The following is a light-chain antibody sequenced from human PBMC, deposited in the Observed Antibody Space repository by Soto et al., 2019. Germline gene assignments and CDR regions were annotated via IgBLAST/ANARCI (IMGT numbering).Light chain of an antibody. J-gene: IGKJ2*01. Sequence: ETVLTQSPGTLSLSPGERATLSCRASQSVGSSYLAWYQQKLGQAPRLLIYDASSRATGIPDRFSGSGSGTDFTLTINRLAPEDFAVYYCQHYGNSSYTFGQGTKLEIK. CDR3: QHYGNSSYT. CDR1: QSVGSSY. V-gene: IGKV3-20*01. CDR2: DAS.